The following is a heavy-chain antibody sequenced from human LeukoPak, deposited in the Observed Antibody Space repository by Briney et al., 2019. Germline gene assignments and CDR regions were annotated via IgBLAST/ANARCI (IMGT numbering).Heavy chain of an antibody. CDR1: GFTFSNTYS. CDR2: ISLTTTAV. CDR3: ARDGDWAFDY. D-gene: IGHD2-21*02. J-gene: IGHJ4*02. V-gene: IGHV3-48*01. Sequence: GGSLRLSCAASGFTFSNTYSMTWVRQAPGKGLEWVAHISLTTTAVSYADSVKGRFTMSRDNAKKSLSLQMNSLRAEDTAVYYCARDGDWAFDYWGQGTLVAVSS.